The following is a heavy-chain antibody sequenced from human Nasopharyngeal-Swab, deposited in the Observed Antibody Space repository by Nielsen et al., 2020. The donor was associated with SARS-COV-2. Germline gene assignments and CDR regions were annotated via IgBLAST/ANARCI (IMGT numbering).Heavy chain of an antibody. J-gene: IGHJ2*01. CDR3: ARRLTLESFWYFDL. CDR1: GGSISSGGYS. CDR2: IYHSGST. Sequence: LRLSCAVSGGSISSGGYSWSWIRQPPGKGLEWIGYIYHSGSTYYNPSLKSRVTISVDRSKNQFSLKLTSVTAADTAVYYCARRLTLESFWYFDLWGRGTLVTVSS. V-gene: IGHV4-30-2*02. D-gene: IGHD3-3*01.